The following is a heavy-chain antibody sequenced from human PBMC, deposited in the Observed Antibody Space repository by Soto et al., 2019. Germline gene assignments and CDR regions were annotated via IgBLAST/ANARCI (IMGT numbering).Heavy chain of an antibody. J-gene: IGHJ6*02. CDR1: GCSFSRHD. V-gene: IGHV1-46*01. CDR3: ARTPPPYASDGYGLDV. D-gene: IGHD3-16*01. CDR2: FNPSGDIT. Sequence: GAAVKVCCKACGCSFSRHDMHWGRQAPGQGLEWMGMFNPSGDITSYAQKFQDRVSMTRDTSKSTIYMELSSLRSEDTAVYYCARTPPPYASDGYGLDVWG.